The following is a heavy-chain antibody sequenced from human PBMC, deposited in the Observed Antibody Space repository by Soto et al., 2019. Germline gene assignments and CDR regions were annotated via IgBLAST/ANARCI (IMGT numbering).Heavy chain of an antibody. J-gene: IGHJ6*02. D-gene: IGHD3-3*01. CDR3: ARGARGYYNYYYFYGMDV. V-gene: IGHV1-2*04. CDR1: GYTFTAYY. CDR2: LNPKTGGT. Sequence: ASVKVSCNASGYTFTAYYVHWVRPAPGQGLEWMGWLNPKTGGTNSAQKFQGWVTMTRDTSINTAYMELTRLKSDDTAVYYCARGARGYYNYYYFYGMDVWGQGTTVTVSS.